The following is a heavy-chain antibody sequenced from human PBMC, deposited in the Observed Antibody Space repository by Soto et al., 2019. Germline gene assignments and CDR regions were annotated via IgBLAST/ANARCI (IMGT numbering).Heavy chain of an antibody. J-gene: IGHJ6*02. CDR3: ARGITMIVEEQPKYGMDG. V-gene: IGHV4-34*01. D-gene: IGHD3-22*01. CDR2: INHSGST. CDR1: GGSFSGYY. Sequence: SETLSLTCAVYGGSFSGYYWSWIRQPPGKGLEWIGEINHSGSTNYNPSLKSRVTISVDTSKNQFSLKLSSVTAADTAVYYCARGITMIVEEQPKYGMDGWGQGTTVTVSS.